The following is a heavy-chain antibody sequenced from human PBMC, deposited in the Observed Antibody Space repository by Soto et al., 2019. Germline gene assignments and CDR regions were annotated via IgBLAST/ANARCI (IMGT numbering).Heavy chain of an antibody. CDR2: INSDGSST. V-gene: IGHV3-74*01. CDR3: ARDGRVLAYYYYYYGMDV. CDR1: GFTFSSYW. Sequence: GASLRLSCAPSGFTFSSYWMHWVRQAPGKGLVWVSRINSDGSSTSYADSVKGRFTISRDNAKNTLYLQMNSLRAEDTAVYYCARDGRVLAYYYYYYGMDVWGQGTTVTVSS. D-gene: IGHD1-1*01. J-gene: IGHJ6*02.